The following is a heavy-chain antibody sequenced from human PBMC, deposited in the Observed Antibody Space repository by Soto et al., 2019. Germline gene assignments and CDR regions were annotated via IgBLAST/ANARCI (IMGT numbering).Heavy chain of an antibody. D-gene: IGHD2-21*02. CDR3: ASVIVVVTAIHLALDY. Sequence: VISYDGSNKYYADSVKGRFTISRDNSKNTLYLQMNSLRAEDTAVYYCASVIVVVTAIHLALDYWGQGTLVTVSS. V-gene: IGHV3-30-3*01. CDR2: ISYDGSNK. J-gene: IGHJ4*02.